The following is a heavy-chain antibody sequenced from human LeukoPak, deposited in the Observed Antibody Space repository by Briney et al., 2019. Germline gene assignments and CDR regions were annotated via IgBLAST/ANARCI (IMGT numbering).Heavy chain of an antibody. J-gene: IGHJ5*02. CDR3: ARAPYDFWSGYQYNWFDP. CDR1: GFTFSSYA. V-gene: IGHV3-64*01. D-gene: IGHD3-3*01. Sequence: PGGSLRLSCAASGFTFSSYAMHWVRQAPGKGLEYVSAISSNGGSTYYANSVKGRFTISRDNSKNTLYLQMGSLRAEDMAVYYCARAPYDFWSGYQYNWFDPWGQGTLVTVSS. CDR2: ISSNGGST.